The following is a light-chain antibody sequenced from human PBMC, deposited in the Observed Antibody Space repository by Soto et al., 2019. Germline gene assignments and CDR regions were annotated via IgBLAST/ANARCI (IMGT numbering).Light chain of an antibody. V-gene: IGKV3-20*01. J-gene: IGKJ2*01. CDR2: GAS. CDR3: QQYDDSLSSFT. CDR1: QSVSSSY. Sequence: EIVLTQSPGTLSLSPGERATLSCRASQSVSSSYLAWYQQKPGQAPRLLIYGASYRATGIPDRFSGRGSGTDFTLTISRLEPEDCAVYYCQQYDDSLSSFTFGQGTNLEIK.